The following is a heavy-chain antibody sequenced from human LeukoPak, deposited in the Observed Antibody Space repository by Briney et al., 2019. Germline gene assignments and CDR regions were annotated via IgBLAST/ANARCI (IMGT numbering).Heavy chain of an antibody. J-gene: IGHJ4*02. V-gene: IGHV4-4*02. CDR1: GGSISSSNW. Sequence: SETLSLTCAVSGGSISSSNWWSWVRQPPGKGLEWIGEIYHSGSTNYNPSLKSRVTISVDTSKNQFSLKLSSVTAADTAVYYCARGGPDFDWLLPFDYWGQGTLVTVSS. CDR2: IYHSGST. D-gene: IGHD3-9*01. CDR3: ARGGPDFDWLLPFDY.